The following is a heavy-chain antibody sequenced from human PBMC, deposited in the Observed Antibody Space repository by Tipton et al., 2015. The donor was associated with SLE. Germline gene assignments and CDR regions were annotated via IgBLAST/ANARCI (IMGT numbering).Heavy chain of an antibody. CDR2: IYTSEST. D-gene: IGHD7-27*01. CDR1: GGSISSYY. V-gene: IGHV4-4*07. Sequence: TLSLTCTVSGGSISSYYWSWIRQPAGKGLEWIGRIYTSESTNYNPSLKSRVTMSVDTSKNQFSLKLSSVTAADTAVYYCATYGELGIAYFDYWGQGMLVTVSS. J-gene: IGHJ4*02. CDR3: ATYGELGIAYFDY.